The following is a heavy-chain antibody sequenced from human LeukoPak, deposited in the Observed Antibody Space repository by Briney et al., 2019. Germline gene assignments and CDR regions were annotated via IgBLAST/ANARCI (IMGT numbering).Heavy chain of an antibody. J-gene: IGHJ4*02. V-gene: IGHV5-51*01. CDR1: GYSFTSYW. Sequence: GESLKISCKDSGYSFTSYWIGWVRQMPGKGLEWMGIIYPGDSDTRYSPSFQGQVAISADKSINTAYLQWSSLKASDTAIYYCARRGEAMDPFDYWGQGTLVTVPS. CDR2: IYPGDSDT. CDR3: ARRGEAMDPFDY. D-gene: IGHD5-18*01.